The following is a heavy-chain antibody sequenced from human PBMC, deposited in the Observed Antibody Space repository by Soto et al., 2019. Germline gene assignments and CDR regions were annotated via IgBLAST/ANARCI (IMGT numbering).Heavy chain of an antibody. CDR1: GGSISSGGYY. CDR3: PGDHSDYFFLVVYVSTYTYTVF. CDR2: IYYSGST. J-gene: IGHJ6*03. D-gene: IGHD3-16*01. Sequence: SETLSLTCTVSGGSISSGGYYWSWIRQHPGKGLEWIGYIYYSGSTYYNPSLKSRVTISVDTSKNQFSLKLSSVTAAATAVYYFPGDHSDYFFLVVYVSTYTYTVFWGKAT. V-gene: IGHV4-31*03.